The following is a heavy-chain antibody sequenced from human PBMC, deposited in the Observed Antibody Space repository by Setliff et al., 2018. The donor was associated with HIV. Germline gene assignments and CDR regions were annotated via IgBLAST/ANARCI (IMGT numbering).Heavy chain of an antibody. V-gene: IGHV3-21*01. Sequence: GSLRLSCEASGFTFSTYSMNWVRQAPGKGLEWVSSISRSSSDIYYADSVKGRFTVSRDNAKNSLYLQMNSLRAEDTAVYYCARDPYWLEGYFDYWGPGTLVTVSS. CDR2: ISRSSSDI. J-gene: IGHJ4*02. D-gene: IGHD6-19*01. CDR3: ARDPYWLEGYFDY. CDR1: GFTFSTYS.